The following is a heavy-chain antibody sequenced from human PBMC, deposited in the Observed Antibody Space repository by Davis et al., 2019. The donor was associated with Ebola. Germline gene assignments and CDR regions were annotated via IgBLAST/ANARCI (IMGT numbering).Heavy chain of an antibody. CDR1: GFTFSSSA. D-gene: IGHD3-10*01. V-gene: IGHV3-23*01. J-gene: IGHJ4*02. CDR2: ISGNGAYT. Sequence: GESLKISCAASGFTFSSSAMSWVRQAPGKGLEWVSAISGNGAYTYHADSVTGRFTISRDNSKSTLYLHMNSLRADDAAVYYCAKGSGAGRPYYFDWWGQGALVTVSP. CDR3: AKGSGAGRPYYFDW.